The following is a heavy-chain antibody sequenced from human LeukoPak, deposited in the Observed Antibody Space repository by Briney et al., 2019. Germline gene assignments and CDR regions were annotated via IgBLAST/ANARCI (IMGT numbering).Heavy chain of an antibody. V-gene: IGHV3-7*05. D-gene: IGHD5-18*01. CDR1: GFTFSSYW. CDR3: ARDSGYSYADDY. CDR2: IKRDGSEK. Sequence: GGSLRLSCAASGFTFSSYWMSWVRQVPGKGLEFVANIKRDGSEKYYVDSVKGRFTISRDNAKDSLYLQMSSLRDEDTAVYYCARDSGYSYADDYWGQGTLVTVSS. J-gene: IGHJ4*02.